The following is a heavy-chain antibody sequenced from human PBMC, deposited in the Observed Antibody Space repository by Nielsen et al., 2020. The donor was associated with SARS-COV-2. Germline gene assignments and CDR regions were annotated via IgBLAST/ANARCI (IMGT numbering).Heavy chain of an antibody. CDR2: INPNGGST. V-gene: IGHV1-46*01. CDR3: ARDILVMDSSSSFNYMDV. CDR1: GYTFTSYY. D-gene: IGHD6-6*01. Sequence: ASVKVSCKASGYTFTSYYMHWVRQAPGQGLEWMGIINPNGGSTSYAQKFQGRVTMTRDTSTSTVYMELSSLRSEDTAVYYCARDILVMDSSSSFNYMDVWGKGTTVTVSS. J-gene: IGHJ6*03.